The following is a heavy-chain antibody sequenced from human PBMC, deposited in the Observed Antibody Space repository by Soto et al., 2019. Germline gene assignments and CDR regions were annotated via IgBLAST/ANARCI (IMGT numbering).Heavy chain of an antibody. CDR3: ARSQGSSTSLEIYYYYFYGMDV. D-gene: IGHD2-2*01. CDR1: GGTFGSYA. CDR2: IIPIPGTA. V-gene: IGHV1-69*01. J-gene: IGHJ6*02. Sequence: QVQLVQSGAEVKKPGSSVKVSCKASGGTFGSYAISWVRQAPGQGLEWMGGIIPIPGTANYAQKFQGRVTIAADESTRTAYMELSSLRSDDTAAYYCARSQGSSTSLEIYYYYFYGMDVWGQGDTVTVSS.